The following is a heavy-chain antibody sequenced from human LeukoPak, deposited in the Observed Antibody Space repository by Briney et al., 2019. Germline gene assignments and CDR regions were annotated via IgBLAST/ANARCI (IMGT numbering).Heavy chain of an antibody. CDR1: GGSISTYN. Sequence: SATLSLTCTVSGGSISTYNWSWIRQPPGKGLEWIGYVYHSGNTYYNPSLNSRVTISVDPSKNQFSLKLTSVTAADTAVYYCARGIAVAGVRFDPWGQGTLVTASS. D-gene: IGHD6-19*01. CDR3: ARGIAVAGVRFDP. J-gene: IGHJ5*02. V-gene: IGHV4-59*01. CDR2: VYHSGNT.